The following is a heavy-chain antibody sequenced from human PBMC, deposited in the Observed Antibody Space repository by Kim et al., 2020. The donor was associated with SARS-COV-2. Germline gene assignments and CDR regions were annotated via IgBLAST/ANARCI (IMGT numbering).Heavy chain of an antibody. D-gene: IGHD6-6*01. CDR3: ARDRASIAGGLDY. J-gene: IGHJ4*02. V-gene: IGHV4-34*01. Sequence: PSLRSRVTISVDTSKNQFSLKLSAVTAADTAVYYCARDRASIAGGLDYWGQGTLVTVSS.